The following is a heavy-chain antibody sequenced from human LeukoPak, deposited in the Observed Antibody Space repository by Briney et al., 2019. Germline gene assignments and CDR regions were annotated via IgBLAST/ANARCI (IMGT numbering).Heavy chain of an antibody. Sequence: SETLSLTCAVYGGSFSDYYWSWIRQPPGKGLEWIWEINHSGSTNYNPSLKSRVTISVDTSKNQFSLKLSSVTAADTAVYYCARGLERYYGSGKPRGMSWFDPWGQGTLVTVSS. CDR3: ARGLERYYGSGKPRGMSWFDP. J-gene: IGHJ5*02. D-gene: IGHD3-10*01. CDR1: GGSFSDYY. CDR2: INHSGST. V-gene: IGHV4-34*01.